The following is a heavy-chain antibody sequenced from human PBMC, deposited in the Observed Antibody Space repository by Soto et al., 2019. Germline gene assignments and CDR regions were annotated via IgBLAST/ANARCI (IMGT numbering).Heavy chain of an antibody. CDR1: GGSISSGGYY. CDR2: IYYSGST. CDR3: ARQGTRYCSSTSCYRYYGMDV. D-gene: IGHD2-2*01. J-gene: IGHJ6*02. Sequence: SETLSLTCTVSGGSISSGGYYWSWIRQHPGKGLEWIGYIYYSGSTYYNPSLKSRVTISVDTSKSQFSLKLSSVTAADTAVYYCARQGTRYCSSTSCYRYYGMDVWGQGTTVTVSS. V-gene: IGHV4-31*03.